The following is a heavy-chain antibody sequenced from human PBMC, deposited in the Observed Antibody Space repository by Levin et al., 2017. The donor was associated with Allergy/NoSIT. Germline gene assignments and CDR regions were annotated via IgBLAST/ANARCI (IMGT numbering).Heavy chain of an antibody. D-gene: IGHD5-24*01. J-gene: IGHJ4*02. V-gene: IGHV5-51*01. CDR1: GYSFPSYW. CDR3: ARQGDGFDY. Sequence: KVSCKGSGYSFPSYWIGWVRQMPGKGLEWVGVIYPGDSDTRYSPSFQGQVTISADKSITTAYLQWNSLKASDTAMYYCARQGDGFDYWGQGTLVTVSS. CDR2: IYPGDSDT.